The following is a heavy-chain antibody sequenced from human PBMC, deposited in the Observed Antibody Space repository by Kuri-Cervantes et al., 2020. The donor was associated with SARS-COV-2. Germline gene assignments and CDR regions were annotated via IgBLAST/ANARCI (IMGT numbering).Heavy chain of an antibody. CDR3: ARDRDSSGYYYYFDY. D-gene: IGHD3-22*01. CDR1: GFTFSSYG. CDR2: IKQDGSEK. J-gene: IGHJ4*02. Sequence: GESLKISCAASGFTFSSYGMHWVRQAPGKGLEWVANIKQDGSEKYYVDSVKGRFTISRDNSKNTLYLQMNSLRAEDTAVYYCARDRDSSGYYYYFDYWGQGTLVTVSS. V-gene: IGHV3-7*01.